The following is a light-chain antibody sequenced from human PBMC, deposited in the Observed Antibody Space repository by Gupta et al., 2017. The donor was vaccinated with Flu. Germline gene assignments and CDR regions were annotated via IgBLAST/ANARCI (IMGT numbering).Light chain of an antibody. V-gene: IGKV1-5*03. CDR1: QTISTW. CDR2: LAS. J-gene: IGKJ2*01. CDR3: QQYNSFPYT. Sequence: DTQMTQSPSTLSASVGDRVTITCRASQTISTWLAWYQQKPGKVPKLLIYLASSLESGVPSRFSGSGSGTEFTLTISALQPDDFATYYCQQYNSFPYTFGQGTKLEIK.